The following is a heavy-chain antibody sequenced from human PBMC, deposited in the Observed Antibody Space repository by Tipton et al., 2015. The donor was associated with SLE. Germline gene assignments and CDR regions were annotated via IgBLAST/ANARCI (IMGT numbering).Heavy chain of an antibody. CDR3: ARDEYRYDTTGYHLLGHFDF. CDR2: IYYSGST. CDR1: GDSISSGGYF. J-gene: IGHJ4*02. D-gene: IGHD3-22*01. Sequence: TLSLTCTVSGDSISSGGYFWSWIRQHPGKGLEWIGYIYYSGSTYYNPSLKSRVTISVDTSKNQFSLNLSSVTAADTAVYYCARDEYRYDTTGYHLLGHFDFWGQGTLVTVSS. V-gene: IGHV4-31*03.